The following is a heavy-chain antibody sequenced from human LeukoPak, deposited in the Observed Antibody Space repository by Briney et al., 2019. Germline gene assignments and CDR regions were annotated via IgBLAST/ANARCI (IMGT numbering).Heavy chain of an antibody. V-gene: IGHV1-18*01. CDR2: ISGYNGNT. CDR1: GYTFTSYG. CDR3: ARVNIDWRVYYFDY. D-gene: IGHD1-1*01. J-gene: IGHJ4*02. Sequence: ASVKVSCKASGYTFTSYGITWVRQAPGQGLEWMAWISGYNGNTNYAQNLQGRVTMTTDTSTSTAYMDLKSLRSDDTAVYYCARVNIDWRVYYFDYWGQGILVTVSS.